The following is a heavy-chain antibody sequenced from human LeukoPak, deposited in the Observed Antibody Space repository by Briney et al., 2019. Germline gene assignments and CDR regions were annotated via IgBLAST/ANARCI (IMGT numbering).Heavy chain of an antibody. CDR3: AKDLETLVGAAFDY. V-gene: IGHV3-23*01. CDR1: GFTFDDYA. CDR2: ISSSSSYI. Sequence: GGSLRLSCAASGFTFDDYAMHWVRQAPGKGLEWVSSISSSSSYIYYADSVKGRFTISRDNSKYTLYLQMNSLRAEDTAVYYCAKDLETLVGAAFDYWGQGTLVTVSS. J-gene: IGHJ4*02. D-gene: IGHD1-26*01.